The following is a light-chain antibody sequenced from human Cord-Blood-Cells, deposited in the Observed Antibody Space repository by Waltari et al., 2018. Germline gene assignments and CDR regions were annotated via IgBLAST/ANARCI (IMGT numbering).Light chain of an antibody. CDR2: DVS. CDR1: SSDVGGYNY. J-gene: IGLJ3*02. CDR3: SSYTSSSTFV. V-gene: IGLV2-14*03. Sequence: QSALTQPASVSGSPGQSITISCTGTSSDVGGYNYVSWYQHHPGKAPKLLIYDVSKRPSGVSTRFSGSKSGNTASLTISGLQAEDEADYYCSSYTSSSTFVFGGGTKLTVL.